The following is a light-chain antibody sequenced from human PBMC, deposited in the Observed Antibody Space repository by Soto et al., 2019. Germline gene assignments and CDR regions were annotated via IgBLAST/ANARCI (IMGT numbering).Light chain of an antibody. Sequence: QSALTQPASLSGSPGQSITISCTGTSSDIGAYDYVSWFQQHPGKAPKLMISEVNNRPSGVSNRFSGSKSGNTASLTISGLQAEDEADYYCSSYTSSSTPYVVFGGGTKLTVL. CDR3: SSYTSSSTPYVV. CDR2: EVN. J-gene: IGLJ2*01. CDR1: SSDIGAYDY. V-gene: IGLV2-14*01.